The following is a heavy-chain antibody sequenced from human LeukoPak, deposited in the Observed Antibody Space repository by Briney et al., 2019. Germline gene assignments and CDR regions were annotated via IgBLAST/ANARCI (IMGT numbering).Heavy chain of an antibody. CDR1: GGSISSSSYY. CDR2: IYYSGST. Sequence: SETLSLTCTVSGGSISSSSYYWGWIRQPPGKGLEWIGSIYYSGSTYYNPSLKSRVTISVDTSKNQFSLKLSSVTAADTAVYYCARATREMPYFNYWGQGTLVTASS. J-gene: IGHJ4*02. V-gene: IGHV4-39*07. D-gene: IGHD5-24*01. CDR3: ARATREMPYFNY.